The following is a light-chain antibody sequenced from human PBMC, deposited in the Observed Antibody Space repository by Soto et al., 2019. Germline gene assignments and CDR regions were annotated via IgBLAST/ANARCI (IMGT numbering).Light chain of an antibody. V-gene: IGKV1-27*01. Sequence: DIQVTQSPSSLSASVGDRITITCRASQGISTFLAWYQQKPGKVPKLLIYGGFTLQSGVPSRFSGSGSGTDFTLTISSVQPEDVATYFCQKYNAVPWTFGQGTKVEIK. CDR1: QGISTF. J-gene: IGKJ1*01. CDR3: QKYNAVPWT. CDR2: GGF.